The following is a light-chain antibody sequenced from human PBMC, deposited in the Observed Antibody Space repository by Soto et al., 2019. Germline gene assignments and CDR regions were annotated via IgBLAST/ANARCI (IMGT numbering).Light chain of an antibody. Sequence: QSLLIQPPSASGTPGQRVTSSCSLSRPYIGKNTVHWFQQLPGAAPQLLISTDNQRPSGVPDRFSGSKSGASGSLAISGLQSEDEADYYCAAWDSSLNGHVFGTGTKGHRP. CDR2: TDN. CDR3: AAWDSSLNGHV. CDR1: RPYIGKNT. J-gene: IGLJ1*01. V-gene: IGLV1-44*01.